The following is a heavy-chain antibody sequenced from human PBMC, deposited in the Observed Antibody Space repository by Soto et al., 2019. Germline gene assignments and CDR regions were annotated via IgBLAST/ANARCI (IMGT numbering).Heavy chain of an antibody. CDR2: IYYSGST. J-gene: IGHJ5*02. V-gene: IGHV4-59*01. CDR3: ARQGYCTNGVCYSPVSLFDP. CDR1: GGSISSYY. D-gene: IGHD2-8*01. Sequence: SETLSLTCTVSGGSISSYYWSWIRQPPGKGLEWIGYIYYSGSTNYNPSLKSRVTISVDTSKNQFSLKLSSVTAADTAVYYCARQGYCTNGVCYSPVSLFDPWGQGTLVTVS.